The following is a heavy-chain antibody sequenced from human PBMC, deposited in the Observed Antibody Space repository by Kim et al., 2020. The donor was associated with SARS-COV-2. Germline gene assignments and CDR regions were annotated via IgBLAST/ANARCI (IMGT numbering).Heavy chain of an antibody. CDR1: GYTFTGYY. J-gene: IGHJ6*02. V-gene: IGHV1-2*02. CDR3: ARDHYYGSGSLSFYYYYGMDV. D-gene: IGHD3-10*01. Sequence: ASVKVSCKASGYTFTGYYMHWVRQAPGQGLEWMGWINPNSGGTNYAQKFQGRVTMTRDTSISTAYMELSRLRSDDTAVYYCARDHYYGSGSLSFYYYYGMDVWGQGTTVTVSS. CDR2: INPNSGGT.